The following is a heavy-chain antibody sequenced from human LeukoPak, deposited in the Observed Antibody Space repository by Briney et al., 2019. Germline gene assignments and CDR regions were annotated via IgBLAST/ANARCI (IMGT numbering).Heavy chain of an antibody. CDR2: ISGSSSYI. CDR3: ARDSYGSGSFDI. CDR1: GFTFNSYS. J-gene: IGHJ3*02. D-gene: IGHD3-10*01. Sequence: PGGSLRLSCEASGFTFNSYSLNWVRQAPGKGLEWVSSISGSSSYIYYADSVKGRFTISRVNAKSSLYLDMNSLRVEDTAVYYCARDSYGSGSFDIWGQGTMVTVSS. V-gene: IGHV3-21*06.